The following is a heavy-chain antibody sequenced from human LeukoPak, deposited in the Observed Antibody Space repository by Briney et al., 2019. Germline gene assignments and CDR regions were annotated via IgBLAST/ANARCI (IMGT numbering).Heavy chain of an antibody. V-gene: IGHV3-30*02. CDR1: GFTFSSYG. CDR3: ARDPGAAAGPRFDP. CDR2: IRYDGSNK. D-gene: IGHD6-13*01. J-gene: IGHJ5*02. Sequence: GGSLRLSCAASGFTFSSYGMHWVRQAPGKGLEWVAFIRYDGSNKYYADSVKGRFTISRDNSKNTLYLQMNSLRAEDTAVYYCARDPGAAAGPRFDPWGQGTLVTVSS.